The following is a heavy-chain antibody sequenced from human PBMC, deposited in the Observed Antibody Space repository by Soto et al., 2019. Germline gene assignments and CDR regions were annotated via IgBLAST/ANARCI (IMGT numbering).Heavy chain of an antibody. V-gene: IGHV3-33*06. Sequence: GGSLRLSCAASGFTFSSYGMHWVRQAPGKGLECVAVIWYDGSNKYYADSVKGRFTTSRDNSKNTLYLQMNSLRAEDTAVYYCAKDYYGDYNWFDPWGQGTRVTVSS. J-gene: IGHJ5*02. CDR3: AKDYYGDYNWFDP. CDR2: IWYDGSNK. D-gene: IGHD4-17*01. CDR1: GFTFSSYG.